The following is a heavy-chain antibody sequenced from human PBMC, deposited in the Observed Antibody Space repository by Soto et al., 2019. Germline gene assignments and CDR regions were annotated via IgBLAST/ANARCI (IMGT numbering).Heavy chain of an antibody. Sequence: PVGSLRLSCAASGFTFSDYYMTWIRQAPGKGLEWVSYISSSSSHTNYADSVKGRFTISRDNAKNSLYLEMHSLRAEDTAVYYCARGVTDPPFDYWGQGTPVTVSS. CDR3: ARGVTDPPFDY. J-gene: IGHJ4*02. CDR1: GFTFSDYY. CDR2: ISSSSSHT. V-gene: IGHV3-11*06. D-gene: IGHD2-21*02.